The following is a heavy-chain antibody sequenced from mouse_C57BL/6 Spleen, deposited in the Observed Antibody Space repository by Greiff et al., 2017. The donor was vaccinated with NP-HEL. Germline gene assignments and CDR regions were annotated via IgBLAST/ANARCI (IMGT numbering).Heavy chain of an antibody. V-gene: IGHV1-19*01. CDR1: GYTFTDYY. Sequence: EVQLQQSGPVLVKPGASVKMSCKASGYTFTDYYMNWVKQSHGKSLEWIGVINPYNGGTSYNQKFKGKATLTADMSSSTAYMELNSLTSEDSGVYYCARWGDSYFDYWGQGTTLTVSS. CDR3: ARWGDSYFDY. CDR2: INPYNGGT. J-gene: IGHJ2*01. D-gene: IGHD2-13*01.